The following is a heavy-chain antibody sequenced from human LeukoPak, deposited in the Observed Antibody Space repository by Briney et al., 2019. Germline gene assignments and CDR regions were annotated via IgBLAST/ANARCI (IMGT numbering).Heavy chain of an antibody. J-gene: IGHJ3*02. CDR2: IYYSGST. V-gene: IGHV4-39*01. Sequence: KPSETLSLTCTVSGGSISSSSYYWGWIRQPPGKGLEWIGSIYYSGSTYYNPSLKSRVTISVDTSKNQFSLKLSSVTAADTAVYYCARPIQLWSNDAFDIWGQGTMVTVSS. CDR3: ARPIQLWSNDAFDI. CDR1: GGSISSSSYY. D-gene: IGHD5-18*01.